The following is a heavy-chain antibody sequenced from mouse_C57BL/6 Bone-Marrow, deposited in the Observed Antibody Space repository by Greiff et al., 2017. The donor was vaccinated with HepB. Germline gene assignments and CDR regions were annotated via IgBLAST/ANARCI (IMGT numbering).Heavy chain of an antibody. V-gene: IGHV5-4*01. CDR1: GFTFSSYA. CDR3: ARGGNSYYFDY. J-gene: IGHJ2*01. CDR2: ISDGGSYT. Sequence: EVQWVESGGGLVKPGGSLKLSCAASGFTFSSYAMSWVRQTPEKRLEWVATISDGGSYTYYPDNVKGRFTISRDNAKNNLYLQMSHLKSEDTAMYYCARGGNSYYFDYWGQGTTLTVSS. D-gene: IGHD2-1*01.